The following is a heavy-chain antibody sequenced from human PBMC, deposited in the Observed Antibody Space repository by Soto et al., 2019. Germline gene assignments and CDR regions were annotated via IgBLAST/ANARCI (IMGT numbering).Heavy chain of an antibody. Sequence: GGSLRLSCAASGFTFDDYGMSWVRQAPGKGLEWVSGINWNGGSTGYADSVKGRFTISRDNAKNSLYLQMNSLRAEDTALYYCARGRGYSGFEDAFDIWGQGTMVTVSS. J-gene: IGHJ3*02. CDR2: INWNGGST. V-gene: IGHV3-20*04. CDR3: ARGRGYSGFEDAFDI. D-gene: IGHD5-12*01. CDR1: GFTFDDYG.